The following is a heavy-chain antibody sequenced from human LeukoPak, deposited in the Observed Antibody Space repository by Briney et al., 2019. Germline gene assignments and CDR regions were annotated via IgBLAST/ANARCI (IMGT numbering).Heavy chain of an antibody. CDR1: GFTFSSYS. CDR3: AKEALEGASDY. V-gene: IGHV3-21*01. J-gene: IGHJ4*02. D-gene: IGHD1-26*01. CDR2: ISSSSSYI. Sequence: GGSLRLSCAASGFTFSSYSMNWVRQAPGKGLEWVSSISSSSSYIYYADSVKGRFTISRDNSKNTLYLQMNSLRAEDSAVYYCAKEALEGASDYWGQGTLVTVSS.